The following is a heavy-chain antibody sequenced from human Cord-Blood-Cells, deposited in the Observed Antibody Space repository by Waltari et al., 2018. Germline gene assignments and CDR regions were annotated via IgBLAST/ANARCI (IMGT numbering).Heavy chain of an antibody. Sequence: EVQLVESGGGLVQPGGSLRLSCAASGFTLRSYWTSWVRQATGKGLEWVAKIKQDGSEKYYVDSVKGRFTISRDNAKNSLYLQMNSLRAEDTAVYYCARDRQEMATDYWGQGTLVTVSS. V-gene: IGHV3-7*01. CDR2: IKQDGSEK. D-gene: IGHD5-12*01. CDR3: ARDRQEMATDY. CDR1: GFTLRSYW. J-gene: IGHJ4*02.